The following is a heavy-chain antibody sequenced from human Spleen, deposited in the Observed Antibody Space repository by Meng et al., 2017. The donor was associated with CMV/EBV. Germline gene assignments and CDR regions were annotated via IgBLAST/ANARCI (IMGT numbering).Heavy chain of an antibody. Sequence: ASVKVSCKASGYTFTGYYMNWVRQAPGQGLEWMGWVNANSGAKDYVQKFQGRVTMTRDTSISTAYMELSRLRSDDTAVYYCARSMRITIFGVVNFRYYGMDVWGQGTTVTVSS. CDR2: VNANSGAK. J-gene: IGHJ6*02. CDR3: ARSMRITIFGVVNFRYYGMDV. D-gene: IGHD3-3*01. V-gene: IGHV1-2*02. CDR1: GYTFTGYY.